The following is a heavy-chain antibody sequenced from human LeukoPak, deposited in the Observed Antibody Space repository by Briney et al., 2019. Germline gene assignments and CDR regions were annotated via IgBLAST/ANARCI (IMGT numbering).Heavy chain of an antibody. D-gene: IGHD5-18*01. V-gene: IGHV3-74*01. CDR2: IISDGSST. CDR1: GFIFSSYW. J-gene: IGHJ4*02. Sequence: GGSLRLSCVASGFIFSSYWMVLVRQAPGEGLVWVSRIISDGSSTTYADSVKGRFTISRDNAKNSLYLQMNSLRAEDTAVYYCASRYSPFDFWGQGTLVTVSS. CDR3: ASRYSPFDF.